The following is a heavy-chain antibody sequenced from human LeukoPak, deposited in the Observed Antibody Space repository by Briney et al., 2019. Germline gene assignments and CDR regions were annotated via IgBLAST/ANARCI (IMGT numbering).Heavy chain of an antibody. CDR2: IYPGDSDT. CDR3: ARLQGTWWFGELMGAFDI. J-gene: IGHJ3*02. V-gene: IGHV5-51*01. Sequence: GESLKISCKGSGYSFTSYWIGWVRQMPGKGLEWMGIIYPGDSDTRYSPSFQGQVTISADKSISTAYLQWSSLKASDTAMYYCARLQGTWWFGELMGAFDIWGQGTMVTVSS. CDR1: GYSFTSYW. D-gene: IGHD3-10*01.